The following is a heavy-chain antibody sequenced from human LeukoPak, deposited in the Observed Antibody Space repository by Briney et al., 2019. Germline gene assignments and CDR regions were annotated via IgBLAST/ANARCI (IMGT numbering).Heavy chain of an antibody. CDR3: VREARESGGFDY. J-gene: IGHJ4*02. CDR2: IKQDGSEK. CDR1: GFTFSSYW. Sequence: GGSLRLSCAGSGFTFSSYWMTWVRQAPGKGLEWVANIKQDGSEKYYVDSVKGRFTISRDNAKNSLYLQMNSLRAEDTAVYYCVREARESGGFDYWGQGTLVTASS. V-gene: IGHV3-7*01. D-gene: IGHD5-24*01.